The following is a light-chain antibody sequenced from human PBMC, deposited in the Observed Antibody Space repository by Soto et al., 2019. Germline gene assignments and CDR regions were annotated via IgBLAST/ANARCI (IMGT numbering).Light chain of an antibody. CDR3: FAYAGSSTPVV. CDR1: SSDVGSYNL. CDR2: EGS. V-gene: IGLV2-23*01. Sequence: QSVLTQPASVSGSPGQSITISCTGTSSDVGSYNLVSWYQQPPGKAPNIMIYEGSKPPTGVSNQFSGSKSGNTASLTISGVQAEEEADDYCFAYAGSSTPVVVGTGTKLTVL. J-gene: IGLJ1*01.